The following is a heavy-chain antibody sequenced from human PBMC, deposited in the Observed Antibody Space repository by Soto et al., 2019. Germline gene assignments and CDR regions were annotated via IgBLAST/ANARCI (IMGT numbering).Heavy chain of an antibody. CDR2: IWYDGSNQ. Sequence: TGGSLRLSCAASGFRFRSFGMHWVRQAPGKGLEWVAIIWYDGSNQSYADSVRGRFTISRDNSKDSLYLQMNSLRAEDTGVYYCARVFDTSGDGMDVWGQGTTVTVSS. D-gene: IGHD5-12*01. J-gene: IGHJ6*02. CDR1: GFRFRSFG. V-gene: IGHV3-33*01. CDR3: ARVFDTSGDGMDV.